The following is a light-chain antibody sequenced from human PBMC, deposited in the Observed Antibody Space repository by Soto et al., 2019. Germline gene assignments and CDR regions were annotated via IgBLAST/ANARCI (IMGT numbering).Light chain of an antibody. CDR3: QQYNDWYT. CDR2: GVS. J-gene: IGKJ2*01. Sequence: EIVMTQSPATLSVSPGERATLSCRASQSVSSKLAWYQQKRGQAPRLLIYGVSTRATGIPARFSGSGSGTEFTLTISSLQSEDFAVYYCQQYNDWYTFGQGTKLEIK. V-gene: IGKV3-15*01. CDR1: QSVSSK.